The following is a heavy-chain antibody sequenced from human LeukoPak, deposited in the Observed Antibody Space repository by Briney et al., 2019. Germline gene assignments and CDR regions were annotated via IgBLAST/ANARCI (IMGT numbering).Heavy chain of an antibody. Sequence: SETLSLTCAVYGGSFSGYYWSWIRQPPGKGLEWIGEINHSGSTNYNPSLKSRVTISVDTPKNQFSLKLSSVTAADTAVYYCARGRELTTNYYGSGSYYPPLDYWGQGTLVTVSS. V-gene: IGHV4-34*01. CDR1: GGSFSGYY. CDR3: ARGRELTTNYYGSGSYYPPLDY. J-gene: IGHJ4*02. CDR2: INHSGST. D-gene: IGHD3-10*01.